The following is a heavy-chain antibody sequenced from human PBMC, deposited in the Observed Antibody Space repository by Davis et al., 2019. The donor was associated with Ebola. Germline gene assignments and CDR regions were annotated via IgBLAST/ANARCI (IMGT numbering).Heavy chain of an antibody. CDR1: GGSISSYY. Sequence: MPSETLSLTCTVSGGSISSYYWSWIRQPPGKGLEWIGYIYYSGSTNYNPSLKSRVTISVDTSKNQFSLKLSSVTAADTAVYYCARVGYCSSTNCYAGVDIWGQGTMVTVSS. D-gene: IGHD2-2*01. CDR3: ARVGYCSSTNCYAGVDI. V-gene: IGHV4-59*01. J-gene: IGHJ3*02. CDR2: IYYSGST.